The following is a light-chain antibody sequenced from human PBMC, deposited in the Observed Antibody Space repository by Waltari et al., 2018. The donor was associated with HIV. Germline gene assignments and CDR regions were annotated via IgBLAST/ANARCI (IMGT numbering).Light chain of an antibody. Sequence: EILMTQSPATLSVSPGERATLACRASQSVNSNLAWYQQKPGQTPRLLIYGTSTRSTDIPARFSGSGSGTEFTLTISSLQSEYFAVYYCHHYNNWRETFGQVTKVEIK. CDR3: HHYNNWRET. CDR2: GTS. J-gene: IGKJ1*01. V-gene: IGKV3-15*01. CDR1: QSVNSN.